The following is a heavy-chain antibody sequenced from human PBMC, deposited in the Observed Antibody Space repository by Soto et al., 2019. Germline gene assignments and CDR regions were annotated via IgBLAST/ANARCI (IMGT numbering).Heavy chain of an antibody. V-gene: IGHV4-34*01. CDR1: FY. Sequence: FYGRWIIQTPGKGLEWIGEINHSGSTNYNPSLKSRVTISVDTSKNQFSLKLSSVTAADTAVYYCARGKPDPPLHSYTDVLGKGTTVPGS. CDR2: INHSGST. CDR3: ARGKPDPPLHSYTDV. J-gene: IGHJ6*03.